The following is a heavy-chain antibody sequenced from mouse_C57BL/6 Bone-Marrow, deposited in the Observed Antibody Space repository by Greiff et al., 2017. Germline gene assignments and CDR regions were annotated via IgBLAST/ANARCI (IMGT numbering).Heavy chain of an antibody. CDR3: ASERPIYYGNRYAMDY. Sequence: VQLQQSGPELVKPGDSVKISCKASGYSFTGYFMNWVMQSHGKSLEWIGRINPYNGDTFYNQKFKGKATLTVDKSSSTAHMELRSLTSEDAAVYYCASERPIYYGNRYAMDYWGQGTSVTVSS. V-gene: IGHV1-20*01. D-gene: IGHD2-1*01. CDR2: INPYNGDT. CDR1: GYSFTGYF. J-gene: IGHJ4*01.